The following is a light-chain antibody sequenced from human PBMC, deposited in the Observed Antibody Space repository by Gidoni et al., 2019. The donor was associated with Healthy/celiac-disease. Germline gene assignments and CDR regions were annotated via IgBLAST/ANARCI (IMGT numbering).Light chain of an antibody. CDR2: DAS. CDR3: QQYDNPLLT. Sequence: DINLTQSPSSLSASVGDRVTITCQASQDISNYLNWYQQKPGKAPKLLIYDASNLETGVPSRFSGSGSGTDFTFTISSLQPEDIATYYCQQYDNPLLTFGGGTKVEIK. J-gene: IGKJ4*01. CDR1: QDISNY. V-gene: IGKV1-33*01.